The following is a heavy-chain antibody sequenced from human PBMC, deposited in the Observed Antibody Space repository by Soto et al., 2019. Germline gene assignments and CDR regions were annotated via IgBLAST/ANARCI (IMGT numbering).Heavy chain of an antibody. V-gene: IGHV3-30*03. J-gene: IGHJ4*02. CDR2: ISYDGSNT. CDR3: VGGQYYFDY. D-gene: IGHD3-10*01. Sequence: QVQLVESGGGVVQPGRSLRLSCAASGFPFTTYGMHWVREGPGKGLEWVAVISYDGSNTYYADSVKGRFTISRDNSKNPRYLQMNSLRPEDTALYYCVGGQYYFDYRGQGTLVTVSS. CDR1: GFPFTTYG.